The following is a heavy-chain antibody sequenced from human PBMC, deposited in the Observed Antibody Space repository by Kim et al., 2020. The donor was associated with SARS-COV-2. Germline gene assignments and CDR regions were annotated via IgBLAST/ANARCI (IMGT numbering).Heavy chain of an antibody. CDR1: GIPFSNAW. D-gene: IGHD2-2*01. CDR2: IKSKTDGGTS. V-gene: IGHV3-15*01. CDR3: TTVSMH. J-gene: IGHJ4*02. Sequence: GSLRLSCAVSGIPFSNAWFNWVRQSPGKGLEWVGRIKSKTDGGTSDLAAPVKGRFAISRDDSENTLYLLMNNVKTDDSAVYYCTTVSMHWGQGTLVTVSS.